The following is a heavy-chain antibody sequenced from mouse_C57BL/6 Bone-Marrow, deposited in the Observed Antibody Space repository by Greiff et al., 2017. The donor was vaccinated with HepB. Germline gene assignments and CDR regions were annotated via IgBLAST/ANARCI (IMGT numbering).Heavy chain of an antibody. Sequence: DVHLVESGGDLVKPGGSLKLSCAASGFTFSSYGMSWVRQTPDKRLEWVATISSGGSYTYYPDSVKGRFTISRDNAKNTLYLQMSSLKSEDTAMYYCARLTVPVKAPFDYWGQGTTLTVSS. J-gene: IGHJ2*01. CDR2: ISSGGSYT. CDR1: GFTFSSYG. V-gene: IGHV5-6*01. D-gene: IGHD2-12*01. CDR3: ARLTVPVKAPFDY.